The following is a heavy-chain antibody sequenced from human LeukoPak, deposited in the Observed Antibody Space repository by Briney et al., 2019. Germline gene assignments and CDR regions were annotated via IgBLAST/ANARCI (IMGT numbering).Heavy chain of an antibody. CDR2: ISRSMSTI. Sequence: GGSLRLSCAASGFTFSDYSISWVRQAAGKGLEWVSYISRSMSTIYYADSVKGRFTISRDNSKNTLYLQMNSLRAEDTAVYYCAKPIAVAGTDYWGQGTLVTVSS. D-gene: IGHD6-19*01. J-gene: IGHJ4*02. V-gene: IGHV3-48*01. CDR3: AKPIAVAGTDY. CDR1: GFTFSDYS.